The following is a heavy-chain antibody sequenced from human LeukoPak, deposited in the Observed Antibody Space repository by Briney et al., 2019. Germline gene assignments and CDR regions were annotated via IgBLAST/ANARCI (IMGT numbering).Heavy chain of an antibody. CDR2: INLDGIKK. Sequence: GGSLRLSCATSGFTFSHYWMSWVRQAPGKGLEGVANINLDGIKKYHVDSVKGRFTIPRDNAKNSLYLQMNSLTAEDTAVYYCARDSGIAGYYFDYWGQGSLVTVSS. CDR3: ARDSGIAGYYFDY. V-gene: IGHV3-7*01. CDR1: GFTFSHYW. D-gene: IGHD6-13*01. J-gene: IGHJ4*02.